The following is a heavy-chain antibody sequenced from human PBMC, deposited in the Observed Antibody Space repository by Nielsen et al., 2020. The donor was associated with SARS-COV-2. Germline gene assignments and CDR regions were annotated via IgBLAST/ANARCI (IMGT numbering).Heavy chain of an antibody. Sequence: GESLKISCAASGFTVSSNYMSWVRQAPGKGLEWVSVIYSGGSTYYADSVKGRFTISRDNAKNSLYLQMNSLRAEDTAVYYCARVGITNCSSTSCYRYYYYGMDVWGQGTTVTVSS. J-gene: IGHJ6*02. CDR2: IYSGGST. CDR3: ARVGITNCSSTSCYRYYYYGMDV. V-gene: IGHV3-53*01. D-gene: IGHD2-2*01. CDR1: GFTVSSNY.